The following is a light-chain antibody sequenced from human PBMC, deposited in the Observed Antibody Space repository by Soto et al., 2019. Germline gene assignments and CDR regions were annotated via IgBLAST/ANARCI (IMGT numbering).Light chain of an antibody. V-gene: IGKV4-1*01. Sequence: DIVMTQWPDSLDEYLGERATINCKSSQGVLYSSDNKNYLAWYQQRPGQPPKLLIYWASTRESGVPDRFSGSGSGTDFTLTISSLQAEDVAVYYCQQYYSSRGTFGHGTK. J-gene: IGKJ1*01. CDR3: QQYYSSRGT. CDR1: QGVLYSSDNKNY. CDR2: WAS.